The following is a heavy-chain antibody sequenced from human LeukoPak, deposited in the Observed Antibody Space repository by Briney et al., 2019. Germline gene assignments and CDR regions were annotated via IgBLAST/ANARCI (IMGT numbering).Heavy chain of an antibody. CDR1: GFTFSGDY. D-gene: IGHD6-13*01. CDR2: ISSVGSST. V-gene: IGHV3-11*01. CDR3: ARDNYSSSWYKGEFVY. J-gene: IGHJ4*02. Sequence: AGGSLRLSCAASGFTFSGDYMSWIRQAPGKGLEWVSYISSVGSSTVYADSVKGRFTISRDNAKSSLFLQMNSLRAEDTAVYFCARDNYSSSWYKGEFVYWGQGTLVTVSS.